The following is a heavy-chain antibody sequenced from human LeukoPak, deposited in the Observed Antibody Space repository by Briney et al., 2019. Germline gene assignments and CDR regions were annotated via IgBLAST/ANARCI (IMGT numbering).Heavy chain of an antibody. J-gene: IGHJ3*02. CDR3: ARAVSEEMATIAFDI. CDR1: GGSIST. Sequence: SETLSLTCSVSGGSISTCSWLRQPPGKGLEWIGYIYYSGSTYYNPSLKSRVTISVDTSKNQFSLKLSSVTAADTAVYYCARAVSEEMATIAFDIWGQGTMVTVSS. V-gene: IGHV4-30-4*08. CDR2: IYYSGST. D-gene: IGHD5-24*01.